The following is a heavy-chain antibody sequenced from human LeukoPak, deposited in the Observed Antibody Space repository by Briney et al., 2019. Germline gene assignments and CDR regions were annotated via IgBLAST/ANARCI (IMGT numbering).Heavy chain of an antibody. D-gene: IGHD5-24*01. Sequence: GGSLRLSCAASGFTFSDYYMSWIRQTPGKGLEWLSCISTTSSTRYYADSVKGRFTISRDNAKKSLYLQVNSLRAEDTAVYYCARTGDGYSSFSYYYYMDVWGKGTTVSVSS. CDR2: ISTTSSTR. CDR3: ARTGDGYSSFSYYYYMDV. CDR1: GFTFSDYY. V-gene: IGHV3-11*04. J-gene: IGHJ6*03.